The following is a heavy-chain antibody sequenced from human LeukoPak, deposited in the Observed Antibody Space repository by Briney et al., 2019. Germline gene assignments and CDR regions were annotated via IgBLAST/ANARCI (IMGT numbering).Heavy chain of an antibody. Sequence: GGSLRLSCVGSGFSFSNSLMSWVRQAPGKGPEWVAHINQDSSEKSYVDSVKGRFSISRDNAKSSVFLQMNSLRADDTALYYCAKTRPYYYDSSGYRGYYFDYWGQGTLVTVSS. D-gene: IGHD3-22*01. CDR2: INQDSSEK. V-gene: IGHV3-7*01. CDR1: GFSFSNSL. CDR3: AKTRPYYYDSSGYRGYYFDY. J-gene: IGHJ4*02.